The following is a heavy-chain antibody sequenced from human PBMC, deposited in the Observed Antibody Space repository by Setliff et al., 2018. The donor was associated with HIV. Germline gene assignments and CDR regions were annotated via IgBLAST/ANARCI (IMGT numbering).Heavy chain of an antibody. CDR1: GYTFTSYG. CDR3: ARERRYCSGGSCSKFFDY. CDR2: IIPIFGTA. D-gene: IGHD2-15*01. J-gene: IGHJ4*02. V-gene: IGHV1-69*05. Sequence: AASVKVSCKASGYTFTSYGISWVRQAPGQGLEWMGGIIPIFGTANYAQKFQGRVTITTDESTSTAYMELSSLRSEDTAVYSCARERRYCSGGSCSKFFDYWGQGTLVTVSS.